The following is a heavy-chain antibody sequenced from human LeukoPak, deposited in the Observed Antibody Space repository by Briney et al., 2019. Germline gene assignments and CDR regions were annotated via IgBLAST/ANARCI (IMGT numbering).Heavy chain of an antibody. CDR1: GYTFTSYD. V-gene: IGHV1-8*01. J-gene: IGHJ5*02. CDR3: ARGRITMVRGVRGGHNWFDP. D-gene: IGHD3-10*01. Sequence: ASVKVSCKASGYTFTSYDINWVRQATGQGLEWMGWMNPNSGNTGYAQKFQGRVTMTRDTSTSTVYMELSSLRSEDTAVYYCARGRITMVRGVRGGHNWFDPWGQGTLVTVSS. CDR2: MNPNSGNT.